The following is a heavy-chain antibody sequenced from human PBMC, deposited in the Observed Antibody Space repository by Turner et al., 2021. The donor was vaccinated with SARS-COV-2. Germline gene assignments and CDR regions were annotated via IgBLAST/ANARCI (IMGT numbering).Heavy chain of an antibody. CDR2: RFYSGNT. J-gene: IGHJ6*02. CDR1: GASLRSSSYY. CDR3: ARLRVGATIYYYHGMDA. V-gene: IGHV4-39*02. Sequence: QVQLQESGPGLVKSSETLSLTCTVSGASLRSSSYYWGWIRQPPGKGLEWIGNRFYSGNTYYNESLKSRVTISMDTSANRFSLRLCSVTAADTAVYYCARLRVGATIYYYHGMDAWGQGTTVTVSS. D-gene: IGHD1-26*01.